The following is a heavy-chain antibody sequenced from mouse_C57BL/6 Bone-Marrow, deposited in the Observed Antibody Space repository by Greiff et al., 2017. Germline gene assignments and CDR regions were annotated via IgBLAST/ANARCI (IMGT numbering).Heavy chain of an antibody. CDR2: SRNKANDYTT. J-gene: IGHJ4*01. CDR3: ARDASYYYSMDY. V-gene: IGHV7-1*01. CDR1: GFTFSDFY. Sequence: EVNVVESGGGLVQSGRSLRLSCATSGFTFSDFYMEWVRQAPGKGLEWIAASRNKANDYTTEYSASVKGRFIVSRDTSQSILYLQMNALRAEDTAIYYCARDASYYYSMDYWGPGTSVTVSS.